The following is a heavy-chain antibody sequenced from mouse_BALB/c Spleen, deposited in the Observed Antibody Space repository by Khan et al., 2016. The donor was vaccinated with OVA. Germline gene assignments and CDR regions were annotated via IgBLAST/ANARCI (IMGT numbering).Heavy chain of an antibody. J-gene: IGHJ1*01. CDR2: MSSGSSTI. V-gene: IGHV5-17*02. CDR1: GFTFSSFG. Sequence: DVKLVESGGGLVQPGGSRKLSCAASGFTFSSFGMHWVRQAPKKGLEWVAYMSSGSSTIYYVDTVKGRFTISRDNPKNTLFLQMTSLRSDDTAIYYCVRSGGNFHWYCDVWGAGTAVTVSS. D-gene: IGHD2-1*01. CDR3: VRSGGNFHWYCDV.